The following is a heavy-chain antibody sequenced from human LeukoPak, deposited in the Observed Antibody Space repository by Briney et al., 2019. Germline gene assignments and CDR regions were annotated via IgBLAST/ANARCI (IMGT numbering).Heavy chain of an antibody. D-gene: IGHD2-15*01. J-gene: IGHJ4*02. Sequence: SETLSLTCTVSGGSISSYFWSWIRQPPGKGLEWIGYIYYTGSTSYNPSLKSRVTISVDTSKNQLPLKVGSVTAADTAVFYCARSGGYCSGGRCYNFDSWGQGTLVTVSS. CDR3: ARSGGYCSGGRCYNFDS. CDR2: IYYTGST. V-gene: IGHV4-59*08. CDR1: GGSISSYF.